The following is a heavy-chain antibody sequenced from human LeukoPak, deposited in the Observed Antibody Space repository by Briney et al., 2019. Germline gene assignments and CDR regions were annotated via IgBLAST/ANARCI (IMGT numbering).Heavy chain of an antibody. CDR2: VKKDGNQ. CDR3: ARGPDYGDILDYFDF. Sequence: PGGSLRLSCAASGFTFTRHWMGWVRQAPGKGLEWVASVKKDGNQYSVDSVKGRFIISRDNARNSLSLQMSSLRVEDTAIYFCARGPDYGDILDYFDFWGQGTLVTVSS. V-gene: IGHV3-7*01. D-gene: IGHD4-17*01. J-gene: IGHJ4*02. CDR1: GFTFTRHW.